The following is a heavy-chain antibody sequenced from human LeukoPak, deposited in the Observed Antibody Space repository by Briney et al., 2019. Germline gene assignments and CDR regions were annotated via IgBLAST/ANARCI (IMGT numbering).Heavy chain of an antibody. D-gene: IGHD2-15*01. J-gene: IGHJ4*02. CDR3: AKPHRNIVVVVAAVFDY. V-gene: IGHV3-23*01. Sequence: GGSLRLSCAASGFTFSSYAMSWVRQAPGEGLEWVSAISGSGGSTYYADSVKGRFTISRDNSKNTLYLQMNSLRAEDTAVYYCAKPHRNIVVVVAAVFDYWGQGTLVTVSS. CDR1: GFTFSSYA. CDR2: ISGSGGST.